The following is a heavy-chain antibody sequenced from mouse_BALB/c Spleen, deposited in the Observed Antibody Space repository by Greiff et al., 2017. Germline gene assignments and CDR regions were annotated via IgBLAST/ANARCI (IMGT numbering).Heavy chain of an antibody. CDR2: IYPSDSYT. D-gene: IGHD1-1*01. CDR1: GYTFTSYW. Sequence: QVQLQQPGAELVRPGASVKLSCKASGYTFTSYWINWVKQRPGQGLEWIGNIYPSDSYTNYNQKFKDKATLTVDKSSSTAYMQLSSPTSEDSAVYCCTRGALRDYAMDYWGQGTSVTVSS. J-gene: IGHJ4*01. CDR3: TRGALRDYAMDY. V-gene: IGHV1-69*02.